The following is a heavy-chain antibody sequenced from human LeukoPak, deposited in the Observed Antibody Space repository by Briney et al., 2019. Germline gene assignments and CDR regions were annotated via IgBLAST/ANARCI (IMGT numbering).Heavy chain of an antibody. J-gene: IGHJ4*02. V-gene: IGHV3-23*01. Sequence: GGSLRLSCAASGFTFSSYAMSWVRQAPGKGLEWVSFISGSGGSTYYVDSVKGRFTISRDNSKNTLYLQMNSLRAEDTAVYYCAKDSTHYRVWDDYDSTGLTYWGQGTLVTVSS. CDR1: GFTFSSYA. D-gene: IGHD3-22*01. CDR3: AKDSTHYRVWDDYDSTGLTY. CDR2: ISGSGGST.